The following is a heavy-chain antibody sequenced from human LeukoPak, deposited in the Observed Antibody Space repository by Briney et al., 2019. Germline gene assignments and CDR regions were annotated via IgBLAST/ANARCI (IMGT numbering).Heavy chain of an antibody. CDR1: GYTFTGYQ. CDR2: ISPKSGDS. D-gene: IGHD3-22*01. Sequence: ASVKVSCKASGYTFTGYQMHWVRQAPGQGLKWMGWISPKSGDSSYAQKFQGRVTMTRDTSISIAYMELSRLRSDDTAVYYCARDDSHYSTDFWGQGTLVTVSS. V-gene: IGHV1-2*02. J-gene: IGHJ4*02. CDR3: ARDDSHYSTDF.